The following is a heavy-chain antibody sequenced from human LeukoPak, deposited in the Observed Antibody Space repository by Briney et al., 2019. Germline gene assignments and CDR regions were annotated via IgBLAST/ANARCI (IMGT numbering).Heavy chain of an antibody. CDR3: ARGQWDSSSWYRNYYFDY. J-gene: IGHJ4*02. CDR1: GYTFTDYY. Sequence: GASVKVSCKVSGYTFTDYYIHWVRQAPGQGLEWMGWINPNSGGTYYAQTFQGRVTMTRDTSISTAYMELSRLRSDDTAVYYCARGQWDSSSWYRNYYFDYWGQGTLVTVPS. D-gene: IGHD6-13*01. CDR2: INPNSGGT. V-gene: IGHV1-2*02.